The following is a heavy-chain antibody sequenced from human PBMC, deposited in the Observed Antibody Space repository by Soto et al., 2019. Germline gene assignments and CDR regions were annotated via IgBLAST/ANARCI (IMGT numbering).Heavy chain of an antibody. V-gene: IGHV3-30*18. CDR2: ISYDGSNK. J-gene: IGHJ6*02. CDR1: GFTFSSYG. D-gene: IGHD2-2*03. CDR3: AKDARAPLDIVVVPAATYYYYYGMDV. Sequence: SGGSLRLSCAASGFTFSSYGMHWVRQAPGKGLEWVAVISYDGSNKYYADSVKGRFTISRDNSKNTLYLQMNSLRAEDTAVYYCAKDARAPLDIVVVPAATYYYYYGMDVWGQGTTVTVSS.